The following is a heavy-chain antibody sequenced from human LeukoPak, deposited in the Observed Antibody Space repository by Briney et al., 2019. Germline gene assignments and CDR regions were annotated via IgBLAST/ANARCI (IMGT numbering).Heavy chain of an antibody. Sequence: PSQTLSLTCIVSGGSISSGSYYWSWIRQPAGKGLEWIGRIYTSGSTNYNPSLKSRVTISVDTSKNQFSLNLNSVTATDTAVYYCATGGGYASDAFEIWGQGTMVIVSS. CDR3: ATGGGYASDAFEI. V-gene: IGHV4-61*02. CDR2: IYTSGST. J-gene: IGHJ3*02. D-gene: IGHD1-26*01. CDR1: GGSISSGSYY.